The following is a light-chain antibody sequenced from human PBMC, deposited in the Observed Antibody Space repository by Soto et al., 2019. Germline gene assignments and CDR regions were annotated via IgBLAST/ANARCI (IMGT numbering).Light chain of an antibody. J-gene: IGKJ1*01. CDR3: QRYNNWPPT. V-gene: IGKV3-15*01. CDR2: GAS. Sequence: EIVMTQSPATLSVSPGERATLSCRASQSVSSKLAWYQQKPGQAPRLLINGASTRATGIPARFSGSGSGTEFTLTISSLQSEDFAVYYCQRYNNWPPTFGQGTKVEIK. CDR1: QSVSSK.